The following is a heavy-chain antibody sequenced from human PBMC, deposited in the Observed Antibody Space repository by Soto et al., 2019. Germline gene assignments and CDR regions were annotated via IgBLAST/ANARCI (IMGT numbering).Heavy chain of an antibody. Sequence: SETLSLTCAVSGYSISSGYYWGWIRQPPGKGLEWIGSIYHSGSTYYNPSLKSRVTISVDTSKNQFSLKLSSVTAADTAVYYCARDSRHHYPVRGVIIIWFDPWGQGTLVTVSS. D-gene: IGHD3-10*01. CDR2: IYHSGST. CDR1: GYSISSGYY. V-gene: IGHV4-38-2*02. J-gene: IGHJ5*02. CDR3: ARDSRHHYPVRGVIIIWFDP.